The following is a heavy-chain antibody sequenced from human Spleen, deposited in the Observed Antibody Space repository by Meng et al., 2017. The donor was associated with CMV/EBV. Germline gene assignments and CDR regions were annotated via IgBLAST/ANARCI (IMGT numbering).Heavy chain of an antibody. CDR2: INPSGGST. J-gene: IGHJ4*02. CDR1: GYIFTSYS. Sequence: SGYIFTSYSLHWARQARGQGLEWMGIINPSGGSTSYAQKFQGRVTMTRDTSTSTVYMDLSSLRSEDTAVYYCARSNYDFWNGYYPDYWGQGTLVTVSS. V-gene: IGHV1-46*01. D-gene: IGHD3-3*01. CDR3: ARSNYDFWNGYYPDY.